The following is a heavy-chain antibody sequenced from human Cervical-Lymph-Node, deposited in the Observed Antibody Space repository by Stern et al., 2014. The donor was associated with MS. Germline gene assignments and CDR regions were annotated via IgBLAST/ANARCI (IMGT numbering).Heavy chain of an antibody. CDR1: GGSFSTFD. D-gene: IGHD6-13*01. V-gene: IGHV1-69*01. Sequence: MQLVESGAEVKKPGSSMKVSCQTSGGSFSTFDIIWVRQAPGQGLELLGGINPLFNTANYAQKFHGRVTIIADESTSTVSMELRGLRSEDTAVYYCARHQAGIAANWGQGTLVIVSS. J-gene: IGHJ4*02. CDR2: INPLFNTA. CDR3: ARHQAGIAAN.